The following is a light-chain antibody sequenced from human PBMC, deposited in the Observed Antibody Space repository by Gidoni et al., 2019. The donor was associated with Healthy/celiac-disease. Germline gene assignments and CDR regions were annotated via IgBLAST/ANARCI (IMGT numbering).Light chain of an antibody. V-gene: IGLV1-40*01. CDR3: QSYDSSLSALV. CDR1: SSNIGAGYD. CDR2: GNS. J-gene: IGLJ2*01. Sequence: QSVLTQPPSVSGAPGQRVTIPCTGSSSNIGAGYDVTWYQQLPGTAPKLPIYGNSNRPSGVPDRFSGSKSGTSASLAITGLQAEDEADYYCQSYDSSLSALVFGGGTKLTVL.